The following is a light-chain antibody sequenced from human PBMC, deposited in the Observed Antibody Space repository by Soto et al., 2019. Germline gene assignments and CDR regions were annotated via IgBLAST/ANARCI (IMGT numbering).Light chain of an antibody. Sequence: QSVLTQPPSASGTPGQRVTISCSGSSSNIGSNTVNWYQQLPGTAPKLLIYSNGQRPSGVPYRFSGSKSGTSASLAISGLQSEEEAYYYCAPSDDSLNGHLLFAGGPNLTVL. CDR1: SSNIGSNT. CDR3: APSDDSLNGHLL. V-gene: IGLV1-44*01. CDR2: SNG. J-gene: IGLJ3*02.